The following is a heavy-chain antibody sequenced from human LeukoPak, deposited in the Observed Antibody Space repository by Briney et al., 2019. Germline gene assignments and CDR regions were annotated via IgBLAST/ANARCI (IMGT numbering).Heavy chain of an antibody. CDR1: GFTFSMYA. D-gene: IGHD2-2*01. J-gene: IGHJ4*02. Sequence: GGSLRLSCAASGFTFSMYAMSWVRQAPGKGLEWVSAISGNGDSTYYADSVKGRFTISRDNAKNSLSLQMNSLRVEDTAVYYCARVSASCEDYWGQGTLVTVSS. CDR3: ARVSASCEDY. CDR2: ISGNGDST. V-gene: IGHV3-23*01.